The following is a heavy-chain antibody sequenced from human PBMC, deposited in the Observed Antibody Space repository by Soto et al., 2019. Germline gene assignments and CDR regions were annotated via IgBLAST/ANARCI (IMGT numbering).Heavy chain of an antibody. D-gene: IGHD2-15*01. CDR1: GFTVSSNY. Sequence: EVQLVESGGGLVQPGGSLRLSCAASGFTVSSNYMSWFRQAPGKGLECVSVIYSGGDTYYADSVKGRFTISRDNSKNTLYLQMNSLRAEDTAVYYCSREVEAYSYYMDVWGKGTTVTVSS. CDR3: SREVEAYSYYMDV. CDR2: IYSGGDT. V-gene: IGHV3-66*01. J-gene: IGHJ6*03.